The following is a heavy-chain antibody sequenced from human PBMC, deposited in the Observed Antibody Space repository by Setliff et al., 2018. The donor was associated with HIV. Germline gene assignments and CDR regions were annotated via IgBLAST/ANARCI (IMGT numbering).Heavy chain of an antibody. Sequence: SETLSLTCSVYGTSFSDHYWSWVRQTPGKGLEWIGEMNQSGTTNYNPSLKSRVTMSIDTSDRQFSLKLTSVTAADTAVYYCVRWYYCVSGACYRADYWGQGTMVTVSS. J-gene: IGHJ4*02. CDR2: MNQSGTT. CDR3: VRWYYCVSGACYRADY. V-gene: IGHV4-34*01. CDR1: GTSFSDHY. D-gene: IGHD2-21*02.